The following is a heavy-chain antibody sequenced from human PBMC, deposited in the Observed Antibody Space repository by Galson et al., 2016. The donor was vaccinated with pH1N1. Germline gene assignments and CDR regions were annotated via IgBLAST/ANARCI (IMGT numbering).Heavy chain of an antibody. CDR1: GFTFTDFW. J-gene: IGHJ5*02. Sequence: SLRLSCAASGFTFTDFWMTWVRQPPGRGLEWVANIKQDGSDQNYVDSVKGRFTISRDNAKKSLYLQMDSRGAEDTAVYYCIREYWSLYHWGQGTLVTVST. V-gene: IGHV3-7*01. CDR3: IREYWSLYH. CDR2: IKQDGSDQ. D-gene: IGHD2-8*02.